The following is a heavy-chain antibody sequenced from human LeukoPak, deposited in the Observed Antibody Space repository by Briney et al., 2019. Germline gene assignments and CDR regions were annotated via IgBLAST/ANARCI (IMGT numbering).Heavy chain of an antibody. D-gene: IGHD3-22*01. Sequence: PGGSLRLSCAASGFTFSSYAMSWVRQAPGKGLEWVSAISGSGGSTYYADSVKGRFTISRDNSKNTLYLQMNSLRAEDTAVYYCAKCPPRPRGTYYYDSSGYYYQYFQHWGQGTLVTVSS. V-gene: IGHV3-23*01. CDR1: GFTFSSYA. J-gene: IGHJ1*01. CDR2: ISGSGGST. CDR3: AKCPPRPRGTYYYDSSGYYYQYFQH.